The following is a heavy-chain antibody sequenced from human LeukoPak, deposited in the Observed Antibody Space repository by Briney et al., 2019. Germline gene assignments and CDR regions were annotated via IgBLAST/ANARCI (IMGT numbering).Heavy chain of an antibody. V-gene: IGHV1-2*04. CDR2: IDPNSGGT. D-gene: IGHD1-14*01. CDR1: GYTFTGYY. CDR3: ARGEGNHQPHSWFDP. J-gene: IGHJ5*02. Sequence: ASVKVSCKASGYTFTGYYMHWVRQAPGQGLEWMGWIDPNSGGTNYAQKFQGWVTMTRDTSISTAYMELSRLRSDDTAVYYCARGEGNHQPHSWFDPWGQGTLVTVSS.